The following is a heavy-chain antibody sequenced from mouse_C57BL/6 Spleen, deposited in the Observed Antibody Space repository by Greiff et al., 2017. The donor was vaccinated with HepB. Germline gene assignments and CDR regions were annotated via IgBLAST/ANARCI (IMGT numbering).Heavy chain of an antibody. V-gene: IGHV5-17*01. CDR1: GFTFSDYG. D-gene: IGHD2-5*01. CDR2: ISSGSSTI. J-gene: IGHJ1*03. CDR3: ARPPYYSNYDWYFDV. Sequence: EVQVVESGGGLVKPGGSLKLSCAASGFTFSDYGMHWVRQAPEKGLEWVAYISSGSSTIYYADTVKGRFTISRDNAKNTLFLQMTSLRSEDTAMYYCARPPYYSNYDWYFDVWGTGTTVTVSS.